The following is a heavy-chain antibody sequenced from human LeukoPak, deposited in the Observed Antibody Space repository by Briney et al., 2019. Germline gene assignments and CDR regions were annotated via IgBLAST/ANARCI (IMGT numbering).Heavy chain of an antibody. CDR3: ARRRVAGTAPGNWFDP. CDR2: IYPGDSDT. CDR1: GYSFTSYW. Sequence: GESLKISCKGSGYSFTSYWIGWVRQMPGKGLEWMGIIYPGDSDTRYSPSFQGQVTISADKSISTAYLQWSSLKASDTAMYYCARRRVAGTAPGNWFDPWGQGTLVTV. V-gene: IGHV5-51*01. J-gene: IGHJ5*02. D-gene: IGHD1-1*01.